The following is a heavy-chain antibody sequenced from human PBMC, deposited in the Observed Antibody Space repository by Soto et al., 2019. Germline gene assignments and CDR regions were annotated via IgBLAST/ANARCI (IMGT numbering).Heavy chain of an antibody. V-gene: IGHV1-2*04. CDR3: ARDRDSSCWYSPFDP. J-gene: IGHJ5*02. Sequence: QVQLVQSGAEVKKPGASVKVSCKASGYTFTGYYMHWVRQAPGQGLEWMGWINTNSGGTNYAQKFQGWVTMTRDTSISTAYSELSRLRSDDTAVYYCARDRDSSCWYSPFDPWGQGTLVTVSS. CDR2: INTNSGGT. D-gene: IGHD6-19*01. CDR1: GYTFTGYY.